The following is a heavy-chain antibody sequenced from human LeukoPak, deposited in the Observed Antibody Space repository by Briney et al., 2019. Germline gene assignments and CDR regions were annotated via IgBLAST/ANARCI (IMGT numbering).Heavy chain of an antibody. CDR3: AKGAGVHDAFDI. D-gene: IGHD6-19*01. V-gene: IGHV3-30*18. CDR2: ISYDGINK. Sequence: PGGSLRLSCAACGFTFSSYGMHWVRQAPGKGLEWVAVISYDGINKYYTDSVKGRFTISRDNYKNTLYLQMNSLRAEDTAVYFCAKGAGVHDAFDIWGQGTMVTVSS. J-gene: IGHJ3*02. CDR1: GFTFSSYG.